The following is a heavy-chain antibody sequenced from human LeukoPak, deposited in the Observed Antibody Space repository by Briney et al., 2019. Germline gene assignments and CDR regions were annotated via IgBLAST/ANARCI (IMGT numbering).Heavy chain of an antibody. V-gene: IGHV4-59*01. CDR2: IYYSGST. D-gene: IGHD3-22*01. Sequence: SETLSLTCTVSGGSISSYYWSWIRQPPGKGLEWIGYIYYSGSTNYNPSLKSRVTISVDTSKNQLSLKLSSVTAADTAVYYCAREVMDYDSSGYYDYWGQGTLVTVSS. J-gene: IGHJ4*02. CDR1: GGSISSYY. CDR3: AREVMDYDSSGYYDY.